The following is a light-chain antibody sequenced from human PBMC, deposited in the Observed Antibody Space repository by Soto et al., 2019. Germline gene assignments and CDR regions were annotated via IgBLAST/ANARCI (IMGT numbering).Light chain of an antibody. CDR1: QSLSSW. V-gene: IGKV1-5*01. J-gene: IGKJ2*03. CDR2: DAS. Sequence: DIQMTQSPSTLSASVGDRVTITCRASQSLSSWLAWYQQKPGKAPKLLIYDASSLERGVPSRFSGSGSGRELTLTISSLKNDAFETYYCQQYNTFYSFGQGTKVDIK. CDR3: QQYNTFYS.